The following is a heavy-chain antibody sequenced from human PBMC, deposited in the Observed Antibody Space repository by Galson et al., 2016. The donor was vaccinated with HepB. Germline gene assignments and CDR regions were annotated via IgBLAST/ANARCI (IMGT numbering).Heavy chain of an antibody. V-gene: IGHV4-34*01. D-gene: IGHD3-10*01. CDR3: ASMVRGVTIYY. CDR1: GGSFSGYD. Sequence: LSLTCAVYGGSFSGYDWTLVRQPPGKGLEWIGSIYYSGSTYYNPSLKSRVTISVDTSKNQFSLKLSSVTAADTAVYYCASMVRGVTIYYWGQGTLVTVSS. CDR2: IYYSGST. J-gene: IGHJ4*02.